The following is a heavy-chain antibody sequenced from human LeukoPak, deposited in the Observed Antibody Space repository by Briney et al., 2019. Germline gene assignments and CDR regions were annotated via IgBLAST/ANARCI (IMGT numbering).Heavy chain of an antibody. Sequence: GGSLRLSCAASGVTFTNYWLKWVREAPGKGLGWVANIDLHGSEKNYVDSVKGRFTISRDNAKNSLYLQMNSLRAEDTAVYYCATYSRDWAAFEHWGQGTLVTVSS. D-gene: IGHD3/OR15-3a*01. J-gene: IGHJ4*02. CDR3: ATYSRDWAAFEH. CDR1: GVTFTNYW. CDR2: IDLHGSEK. V-gene: IGHV3-7*01.